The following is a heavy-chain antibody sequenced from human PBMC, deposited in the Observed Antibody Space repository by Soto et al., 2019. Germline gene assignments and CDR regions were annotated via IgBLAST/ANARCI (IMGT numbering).Heavy chain of an antibody. CDR1: GGSIGSYY. Sequence: SETLSLTCTVSGGSIGSYYWSWLRQHPGKGLEWIGYIYYSGSTYYNPSLKSRVTISVDTSKNQFSLKLSSVTAADTAVYYCARCIAAAGTQAYFDYWGQGTLVTVSS. CDR3: ARCIAAAGTQAYFDY. CDR2: IYYSGST. V-gene: IGHV4-59*06. J-gene: IGHJ4*02. D-gene: IGHD6-13*01.